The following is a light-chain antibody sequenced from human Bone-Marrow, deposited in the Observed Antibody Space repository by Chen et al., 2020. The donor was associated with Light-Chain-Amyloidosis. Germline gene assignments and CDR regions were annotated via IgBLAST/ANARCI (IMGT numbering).Light chain of an antibody. V-gene: IGLV3-25*03. CDR3: QSADSSGTYEVI. CDR2: RDT. CDR1: DFPTKY. J-gene: IGLJ2*01. Sequence: SYSLTPPPAQSVCPRQTARITCSGDDFPTKYAYWYQQKPGQPPVLVIHRDTERPSGISERFSGSSSGTTATLTISGVQAEDEADYHCQSADSSGTYEVIFGGGTKLTVL.